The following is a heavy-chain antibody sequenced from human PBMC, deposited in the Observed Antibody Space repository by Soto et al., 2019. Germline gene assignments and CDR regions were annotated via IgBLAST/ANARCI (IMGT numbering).Heavy chain of an antibody. CDR3: ARRGSASIDT. Sequence: QLQLQESGSGLVKPSQTLSLTCTVSGDSLSSGVYSWSWIRQPPGKGLEWIGYIYHTGTTYYNPSLKSRANMSVDTSKNNFSLRLSSVTAADTAVYYCARRGSASIDTWGQGTLVIVSS. J-gene: IGHJ5*02. CDR2: IYHTGTT. CDR1: GDSLSSGVYS. V-gene: IGHV4-30-2*01. D-gene: IGHD1-26*01.